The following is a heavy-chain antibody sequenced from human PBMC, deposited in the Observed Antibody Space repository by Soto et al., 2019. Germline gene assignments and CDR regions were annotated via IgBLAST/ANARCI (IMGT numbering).Heavy chain of an antibody. J-gene: IGHJ5*02. CDR2: IYYSGST. D-gene: IGHD2-2*02. Sequence: SETLSLTCTVSGGSISSSSYYWGWIRQPPGKGLEWIGSIYYSGSTYYNPSLKSRVTISVDTSKNQFSLKLSSVTAADTAVYYCARLPLGYCSSTSCYKWFDPWGQGTLVTVSS. CDR1: GGSISSSSYY. CDR3: ARLPLGYCSSTSCYKWFDP. V-gene: IGHV4-39*01.